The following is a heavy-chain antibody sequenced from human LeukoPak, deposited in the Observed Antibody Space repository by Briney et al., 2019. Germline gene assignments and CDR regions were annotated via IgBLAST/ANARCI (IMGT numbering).Heavy chain of an antibody. J-gene: IGHJ3*02. V-gene: IGHV3-23*01. D-gene: IGHD3-3*01. Sequence: GGSLRLSCAASGFIFSSYAMSWVRQAPGKGLEWVSAISGSGGSTYYADSVKGRFTISRDNSKNTLCLQMNSLRAEDTAVYYCAKVPVFSLTISEVVTDDAFDIWGQGTIVTVSS. CDR1: GFIFSSYA. CDR3: AKVPVFSLTISEVVTDDAFDI. CDR2: ISGSGGST.